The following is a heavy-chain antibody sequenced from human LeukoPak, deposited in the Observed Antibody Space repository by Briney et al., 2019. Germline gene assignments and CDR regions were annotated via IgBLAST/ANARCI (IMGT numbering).Heavy chain of an antibody. CDR1: GGSISSYY. Sequence: SETLSLTCTVSGGSISSYYWSWIRQTPGKGLEWIGDIHYSGSTNYNHSLKSRVTISVDTSKNKFSLKLTSVTAADTAVYYCARQGVSSYQYYFDYWGQGTLVTVSS. D-gene: IGHD3-22*01. CDR2: IHYSGST. V-gene: IGHV4-59*08. CDR3: ARQGVSSYQYYFDY. J-gene: IGHJ4*02.